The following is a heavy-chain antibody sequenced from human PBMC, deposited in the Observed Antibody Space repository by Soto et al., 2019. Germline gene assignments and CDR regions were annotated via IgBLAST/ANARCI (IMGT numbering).Heavy chain of an antibody. J-gene: IGHJ5*02. Sequence: PGESLKISCQGSGFIFNNYWIGWVRQMPGKGLEWMGIFHHGDSATRYSPSFQGQVTISADKSTSVVYLQWSSLKASDTAVYYCTGAYYDIDGYILDPWSQGTSVTVSS. CDR3: TGAYYDIDGYILDP. V-gene: IGHV5-51*01. CDR2: FHHGDSAT. D-gene: IGHD3-22*01. CDR1: GFIFNNYW.